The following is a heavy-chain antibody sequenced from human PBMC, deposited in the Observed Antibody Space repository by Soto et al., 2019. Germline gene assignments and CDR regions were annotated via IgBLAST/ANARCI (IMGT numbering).Heavy chain of an antibody. V-gene: IGHV1-69*01. D-gene: IGHD2-15*01. J-gene: IGHJ5*02. CDR2: IIPIFGTA. CDR1: GGTFSSYA. Sequence: QVQLVQSGAEVKKPGSSVKVSCKASGGTFSSYAISWVRQAPGQGLEWMGGIIPIFGTANYAQKFQGRVTITADESTSKAYMELGSLRSEDTAVYYCARDMVVAAHVNWFDPWGQGTLVTVSS. CDR3: ARDMVVAAHVNWFDP.